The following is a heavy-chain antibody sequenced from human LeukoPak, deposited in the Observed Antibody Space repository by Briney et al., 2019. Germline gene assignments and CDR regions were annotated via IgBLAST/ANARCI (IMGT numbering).Heavy chain of an antibody. J-gene: IGHJ6*02. V-gene: IGHV3-7*01. D-gene: IGHD6-13*01. CDR1: GFTFSSYW. Sequence: GGSLRLSCAASGFTFSSYWMSWVRQAPGKGLERVANIKQDGSEKYYVDSVKGRFTISKDNAKNSLYLQMNSLRAEDTAVYYCARDRPYRSSYWSGESSYYYGLDVWGQGTTVTVSS. CDR2: IKQDGSEK. CDR3: ARDRPYRSSYWSGESSYYYGLDV.